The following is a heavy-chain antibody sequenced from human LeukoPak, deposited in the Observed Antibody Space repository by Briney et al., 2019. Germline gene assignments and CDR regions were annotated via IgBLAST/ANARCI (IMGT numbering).Heavy chain of an antibody. CDR2: IYYTGSA. CDR3: AKTDSSGYYSDS. CDR1: GGSISSGDYY. V-gene: IGHV4-31*03. J-gene: IGHJ4*02. Sequence: SPTLSLTCTVSGGSISSGDYYWGWIRQHPGEGLEWIGYIYYTGSAYYNSSLKSRVTISLDTSKNQFSLKLSSVTAADTAVYYCAKTDSSGYYSDSWGQGTLVTVSS. D-gene: IGHD3-22*01.